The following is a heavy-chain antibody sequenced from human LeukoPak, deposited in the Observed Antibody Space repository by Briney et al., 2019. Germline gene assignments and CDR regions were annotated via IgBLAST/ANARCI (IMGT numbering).Heavy chain of an antibody. D-gene: IGHD5-12*01. J-gene: IGHJ3*02. CDR2: IKTKTDGGTT. V-gene: IGHV3-15*01. Sequence: GGSLRLSCAASGFTFSNTWMSWVRQAQGKGREWVGRIKTKTDGGTTDYAAPVKGRFTISRDDSKNMLYLQMNSLKTEDTAVYYCTRDRNILATGLAFDIWGQGTMVTVSS. CDR1: GFTFSNTW. CDR3: TRDRNILATGLAFDI.